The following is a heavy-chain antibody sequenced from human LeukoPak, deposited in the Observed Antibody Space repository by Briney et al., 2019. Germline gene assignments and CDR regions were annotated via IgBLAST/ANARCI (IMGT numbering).Heavy chain of an antibody. CDR3: ARFSRAAAGTGYFDY. J-gene: IGHJ4*02. CDR2: IYYSGST. D-gene: IGHD6-13*01. CDR1: GGSISSYY. V-gene: IGHV4-59*01. Sequence: PSETLSLTCTVSGGSISSYYWSWIRQPPGKGLEWIGYIYYSGSTNYSPSLKSRVTISVDTSKNQFSLKLSSVTAADTAVYYCARFSRAAAGTGYFDYWGQGTLVTVSS.